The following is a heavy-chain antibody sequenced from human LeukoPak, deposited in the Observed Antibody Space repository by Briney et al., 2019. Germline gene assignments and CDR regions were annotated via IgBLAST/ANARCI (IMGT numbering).Heavy chain of an antibody. CDR1: GYTFTNSG. CDR3: ARAGGWAREDYKADAFDI. V-gene: IGHV1-18*01. D-gene: IGHD6-19*01. J-gene: IGHJ3*02. Sequence: GASVKVSCRASGYTFTNSGISWWRQAPGQGLEWLGWISPYNGNTNYAQKVQGRVTMTTYTSQSTAYTELRSLRSDDTAVYYCARAGGWAREDYKADAFDIWGQGTMVTVSS. CDR2: ISPYNGNT.